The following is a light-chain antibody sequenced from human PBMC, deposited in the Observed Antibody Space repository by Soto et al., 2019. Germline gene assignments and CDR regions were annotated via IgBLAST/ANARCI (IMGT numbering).Light chain of an antibody. CDR3: TSYSSSSTFYV. J-gene: IGLJ1*01. CDR2: QVT. Sequence: QSALTQPASVSGSPGQSITISCTGTSSDIGGYYYVSWYQHHPGKAPKLIIYQVTNRPSGVSHRFSGSKSGNTASLTISGLQAEDEDDYYCTSYSSSSTFYVFGTGTKVTVL. V-gene: IGLV2-14*01. CDR1: SSDIGGYYY.